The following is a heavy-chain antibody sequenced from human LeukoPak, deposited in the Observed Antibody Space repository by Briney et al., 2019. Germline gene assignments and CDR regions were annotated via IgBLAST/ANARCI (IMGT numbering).Heavy chain of an antibody. V-gene: IGHV1-46*01. CDR2: INPSGGST. CDR3: ARDFLPPYSSSWGAT. D-gene: IGHD6-6*01. CDR1: GYTFTSYY. Sequence: GASVKVSCKASGYTFTSYYMHWVRQAPGQGLEWMGGINPSGGSTTYAQNFQGRVTMTSDMSTSTVCMELSSLRSEDTAVYYCARDFLPPYSSSWGATWGQGTLVTVSS. J-gene: IGHJ5*02.